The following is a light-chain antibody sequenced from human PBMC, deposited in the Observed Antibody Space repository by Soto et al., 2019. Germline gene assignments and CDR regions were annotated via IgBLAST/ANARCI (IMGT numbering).Light chain of an antibody. V-gene: IGLV1-51*02. CDR3: SSYRTSNARQIV. Sequence: QSALTQPPSVSAAPGQKVTISCSGSSSNIGNNYVSWYQQLPGTAPKLLIYENNKRPSGIPDRFSGSKSGNTASLSISGLQPEDEADYYCSSYRTSNARQIVCGTGTKVTVL. CDR2: ENN. J-gene: IGLJ1*01. CDR1: SSNIGNNY.